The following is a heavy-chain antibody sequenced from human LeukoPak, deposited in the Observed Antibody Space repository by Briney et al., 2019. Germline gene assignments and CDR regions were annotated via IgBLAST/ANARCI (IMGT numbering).Heavy chain of an antibody. CDR2: MNPNSGNT. CDR1: GYTFTSYD. D-gene: IGHD3-10*01. CDR3: ARGLLWFGESFPP. Sequence: ASVKVSCKASGYTFTSYDVNWVRQATGQGLEWMGWMNPNSGNTGYAQKFQGRVTMTRNTSISTAYMELGSLRSEDTAVYYCARGLLWFGESFPPWGQGTLVTVSS. J-gene: IGHJ5*02. V-gene: IGHV1-8*01.